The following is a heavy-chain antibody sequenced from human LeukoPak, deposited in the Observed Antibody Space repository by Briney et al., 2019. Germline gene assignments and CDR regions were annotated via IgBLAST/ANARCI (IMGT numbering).Heavy chain of an antibody. D-gene: IGHD3-10*01. V-gene: IGHV3-23*01. Sequence: GGSLRLSCAASGFTFSSYAMSWVRQAPGKGLEWVSAISGSGGSTYYADSVKGRFTISRDNSKNTLYLQMNSLRAEDAAVYYCAKDYYGSIYAFDIWGQGTMVTVSS. CDR1: GFTFSSYA. J-gene: IGHJ3*02. CDR3: AKDYYGSIYAFDI. CDR2: ISGSGGST.